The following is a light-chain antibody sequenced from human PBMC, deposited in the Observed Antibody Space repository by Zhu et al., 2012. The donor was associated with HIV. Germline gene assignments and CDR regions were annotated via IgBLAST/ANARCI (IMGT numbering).Light chain of an antibody. CDR3: QQRSNWPLT. V-gene: IGKV3-11*01. Sequence: IVLTQSPATLFLSPGERATVSCRASQSVSSYLAWYQQKPGQAPRLLIYDASKRATGIPARFSGSGSGTDFTLTISSLEPEDFALYYCQQRSNWPLTFGGGTKVEIQ. CDR2: DAS. CDR1: QSVSSY. J-gene: IGKJ4*01.